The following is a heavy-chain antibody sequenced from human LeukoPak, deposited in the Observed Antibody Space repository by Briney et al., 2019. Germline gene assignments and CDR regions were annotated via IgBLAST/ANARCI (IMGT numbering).Heavy chain of an antibody. Sequence: ASVKVSCKASGYTFTSYGISWVRQAPGQGLEWMGWISAYNGNANYAQKLQGGVTMTTDTSTSTAYMELRSLRSDDTAVYYCARGGKPYSSDAYYFDYWGQGTLVTVSS. D-gene: IGHD6-19*01. CDR2: ISAYNGNA. J-gene: IGHJ4*02. V-gene: IGHV1-18*01. CDR3: ARGGKPYSSDAYYFDY. CDR1: GYTFTSYG.